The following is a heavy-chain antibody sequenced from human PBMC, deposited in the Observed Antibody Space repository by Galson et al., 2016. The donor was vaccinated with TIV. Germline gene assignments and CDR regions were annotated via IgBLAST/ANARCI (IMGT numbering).Heavy chain of an antibody. V-gene: IGHV3-23*01. CDR1: RFTLTNYA. CDR3: ARDRTPDAFYPSAGGVDV. Sequence: SLRLSCAASRFTLTNYAVTWVRQNPGKGLEWVSSINKRAATYYSDSVRGRFTISRDNDRNTVHLQMNSLRVDDTAIYYCARDRTPDAFYPSAGGVDVWGQGTTVTVSS. CDR2: INKRAAT. D-gene: IGHD1-1*01. J-gene: IGHJ6*02.